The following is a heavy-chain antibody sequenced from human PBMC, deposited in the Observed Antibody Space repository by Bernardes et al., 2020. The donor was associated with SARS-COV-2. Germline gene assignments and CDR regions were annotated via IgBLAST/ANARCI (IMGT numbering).Heavy chain of an antibody. V-gene: IGHV3-30*03. J-gene: IGHJ3*01. D-gene: IGHD3-22*01. CDR2: TSYDGSYK. Sequence: GGSLRLSCAASGFTFSTYGMHWVRQAPGKGLEWVAFTSYDGSYKYYTDSVKGRFTISRDNSENTLDLQMNSLRAEDTALYYCAHLDLGLYDISDTDAFDVWGQGTKVTVSS. CDR3: AHLDLGLYDISDTDAFDV. CDR1: GFTFSTYG.